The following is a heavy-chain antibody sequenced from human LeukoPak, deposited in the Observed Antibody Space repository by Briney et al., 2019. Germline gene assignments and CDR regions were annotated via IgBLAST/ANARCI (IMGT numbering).Heavy chain of an antibody. V-gene: IGHV4-4*07. CDR3: ATIAAAGNYHYYGMDV. J-gene: IGHJ6*02. CDR2: IYTSGST. D-gene: IGHD6-13*01. CDR1: GGSISSYY. Sequence: SETLSLTCTVSGGSISSYYWSWIRQPAGKGLEWIGRIYTSGSTNYNPSLKSRVTMSVDTSKNQFSLKLSSVTAADTAVYYCATIAAAGNYHYYGMDVWGQGTTVTVSS.